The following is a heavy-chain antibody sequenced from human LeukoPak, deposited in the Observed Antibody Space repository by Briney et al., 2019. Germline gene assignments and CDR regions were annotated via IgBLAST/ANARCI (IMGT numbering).Heavy chain of an antibody. Sequence: GGSLRLSCAASGFTFSSYGMHWVCQAPGKGLEWVAVISYDGSNKYYAGSVKGRFTISRDNSKNTLYLHMNSLRAEDTAVYYCAKVPVGGIVATIGELHFDYWGQGTLVTVSS. D-gene: IGHD5-12*01. CDR1: GFTFSSYG. J-gene: IGHJ4*02. CDR2: ISYDGSNK. V-gene: IGHV3-30*18. CDR3: AKVPVGGIVATIGELHFDY.